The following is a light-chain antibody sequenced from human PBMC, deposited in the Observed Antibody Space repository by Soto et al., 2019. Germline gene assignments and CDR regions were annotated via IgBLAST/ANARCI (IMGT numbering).Light chain of an antibody. J-gene: IGLJ1*01. CDR3: KSYDTSLGGSRV. V-gene: IGLV1-40*01. CDR1: WSNFGAGYD. CDR2: GNS. Sequence: QSVLTQPASVSGAPGQRVTISCTGSWSNFGAGYDVHWYQQLPGAAPKLIIYGNSNRPSGVPDRFSGSRSGTSASLAITGLQDEDEADYYCKSYDTSLGGSRVFGTGTKVTVL.